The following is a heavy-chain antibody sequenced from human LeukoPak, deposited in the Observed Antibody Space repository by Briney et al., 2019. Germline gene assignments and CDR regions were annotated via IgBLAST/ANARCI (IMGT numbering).Heavy chain of an antibody. V-gene: IGHV3-30*04. Sequence: GGSLRLSCAASGFTFSSYAMHWVRQAPGKGLEWVAVISYDGSNKYYADSVKGRFTISRDNSKNTLYLQMNSLRAEDTAVYYCARDPTRFVVVPAAIANYYYGMDVWGQGTTVTVSS. CDR2: ISYDGSNK. J-gene: IGHJ6*02. CDR1: GFTFSSYA. CDR3: ARDPTRFVVVPAAIANYYYGMDV. D-gene: IGHD2-2*02.